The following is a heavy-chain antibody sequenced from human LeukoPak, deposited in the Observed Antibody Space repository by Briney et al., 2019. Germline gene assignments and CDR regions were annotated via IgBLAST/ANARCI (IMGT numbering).Heavy chain of an antibody. CDR2: ISDSGGHT. Sequence: GGSLRLSCAASGFTFSSYEMNWVRQAPGKGLEWVSGISDSGGHTYYADSVRGRFTISRDNSKNTLFLQMNGLRAEDTAIYYCAKDLHYNYDNSGYMSSFDYWGQGTVVTVSS. CDR1: GFTFSSYE. D-gene: IGHD3-22*01. CDR3: AKDLHYNYDNSGYMSSFDY. V-gene: IGHV3-23*01. J-gene: IGHJ4*02.